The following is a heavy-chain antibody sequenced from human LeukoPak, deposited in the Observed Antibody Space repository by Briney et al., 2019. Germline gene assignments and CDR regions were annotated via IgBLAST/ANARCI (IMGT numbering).Heavy chain of an antibody. Sequence: PLASVKVSCKASGYTFSSHAINWVRQATGQGLEWMGWMNPDRGDTFFAQNFQGRVTMTRDTSTSTAYMELSSLRSEDTAVYYCARANDYVWGTYRYSLDDYGLDVWGQGTAVTVSS. CDR3: ARANDYVWGTYRYSLDDYGLDV. D-gene: IGHD3-16*02. CDR2: MNPDRGDT. J-gene: IGHJ6*02. V-gene: IGHV1-8*01. CDR1: GYTFSSHA.